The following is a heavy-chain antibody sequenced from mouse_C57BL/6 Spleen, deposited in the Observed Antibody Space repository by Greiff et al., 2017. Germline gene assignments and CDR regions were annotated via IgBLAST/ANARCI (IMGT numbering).Heavy chain of an antibody. V-gene: IGHV14-2*01. CDR1: GFNIKDYY. D-gene: IGHD1-1*01. CDR2: IVPEDGET. CDR3: TTLYYGSSHYFDY. Sequence: VQLQQSGAELVKPGASVKLSCTASGFNIKDYYMHWVKQRTEQGLEWIGRIVPEDGETKYAPKFQGKATITADTSSNTAYLQLSSLTSEDTAVYYCTTLYYGSSHYFDYWGQGTTLTVSS. J-gene: IGHJ2*01.